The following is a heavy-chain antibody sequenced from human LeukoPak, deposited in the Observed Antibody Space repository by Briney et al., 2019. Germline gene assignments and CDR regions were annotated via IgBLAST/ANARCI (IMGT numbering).Heavy chain of an antibody. CDR1: GDSISSYY. J-gene: IGHJ4*02. CDR3: ARSGYDILNY. Sequence: SETLSLTCTVSGDSISSYYWSWIRQPPGKGLEWIGYIYTSGSTNYNPSLKSRVTMSIDTSKNQFSLKLSSVTAADTAVYYCARSGYDILNYWGQGTLVTASS. CDR2: IYTSGST. V-gene: IGHV4-4*08. D-gene: IGHD3-9*01.